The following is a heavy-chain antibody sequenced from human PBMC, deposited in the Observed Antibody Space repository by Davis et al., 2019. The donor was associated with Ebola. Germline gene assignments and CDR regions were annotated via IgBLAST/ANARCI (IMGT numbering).Heavy chain of an antibody. D-gene: IGHD2-15*01. CDR3: AKDAGGWPATPFDY. J-gene: IGHJ4*02. CDR2: ISSSSSYI. CDR1: GFTFSSYS. Sequence: GESLKISCAASGFTFSSYSMNWVRQAPGKGLEWVSSISSSSSYIYYADSVKGRFTISRDNAKNTLYLQINSLRVEDTAIYFCAKDAGGWPATPFDYWGQGTLVTVSS. V-gene: IGHV3-21*01.